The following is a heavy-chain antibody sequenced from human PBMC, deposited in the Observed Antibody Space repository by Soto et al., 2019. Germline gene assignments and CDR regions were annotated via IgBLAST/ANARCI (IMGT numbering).Heavy chain of an antibody. CDR1: GFTFSSYA. Sequence: EVQLLESGGGLVQPGGSLRLSCAASGFTFSSYAMSWVRQAPGKGLEWVSAISGSGGSTYYADSVKGRFTISRDNSKNTLDLQMNSLRAEDTAVYYCAKYLTDQTYYFDYWGQGTLVTVSS. J-gene: IGHJ4*02. CDR3: AKYLTDQTYYFDY. D-gene: IGHD2-2*01. CDR2: ISGSGGST. V-gene: IGHV3-23*01.